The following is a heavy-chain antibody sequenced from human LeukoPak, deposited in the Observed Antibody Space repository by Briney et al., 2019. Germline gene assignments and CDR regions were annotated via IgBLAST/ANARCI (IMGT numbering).Heavy chain of an antibody. CDR2: MNPNSGNT. Sequence: ASVKVSCKASGGTFSSYAISWVRQATGQGLEWMGWMNPNSGNTGYAQKFQGRVTMTRNTSISTAYMELSSLRSEDTAVYYCASGASSFDYWGQGTLVTVSS. CDR3: ASGASSFDY. J-gene: IGHJ4*02. V-gene: IGHV1-8*02. CDR1: GGTFSSYA.